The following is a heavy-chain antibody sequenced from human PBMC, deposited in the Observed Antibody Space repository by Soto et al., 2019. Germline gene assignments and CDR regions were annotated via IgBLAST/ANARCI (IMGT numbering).Heavy chain of an antibody. CDR1: RVAFSKFI. V-gene: IGHV1-69*13. CDR2: IIPIFGTA. J-gene: IGHJ6*02. CDR3: AKVRYSSPMGYYYGMDV. Sequence: SVKVSCKASRVAFSKFIVTWVRQAPGLGLEWVGGIIPIFGTANYAQKFQGRVTITADESTSTSYMEVNNLRSEDTAVYYCAKVRYSSPMGYYYGMDVWGQGTTVTDSS. D-gene: IGHD6-19*01.